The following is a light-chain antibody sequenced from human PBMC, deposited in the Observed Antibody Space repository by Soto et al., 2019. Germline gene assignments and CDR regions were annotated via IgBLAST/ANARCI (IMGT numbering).Light chain of an antibody. CDR2: GAS. CDR1: QSISSW. Sequence: DIQMTQSPSTLSASVGDRVTITCRASQSISSWLAWYQQKPGKAPKLLIFGASTLQSGVPSRFSGSGSGTEFTLTITSLQPEDSATYYCQQSHSTPLTFGGGTKVDIK. CDR3: QQSHSTPLT. V-gene: IGKV1-5*01. J-gene: IGKJ4*01.